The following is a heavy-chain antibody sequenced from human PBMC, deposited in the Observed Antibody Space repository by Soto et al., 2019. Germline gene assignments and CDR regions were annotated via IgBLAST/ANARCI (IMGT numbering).Heavy chain of an antibody. CDR2: ISSSGGST. J-gene: IGHJ4*02. D-gene: IGHD3-10*01. V-gene: IGHV3-64D*06. CDR1: GFTFSSYG. CDR3: VKDRVFYGSGRATIYYFDY. Sequence: PGGSLRLSCSASGFTFSSYGMHWVRQAPGKGLEYVSGISSSGGSTYHADSVKGRFTISRDNSKNTLYLQMSSLRGEDTAVYYCVKDRVFYGSGRATIYYFDYWGQGTLVTVSS.